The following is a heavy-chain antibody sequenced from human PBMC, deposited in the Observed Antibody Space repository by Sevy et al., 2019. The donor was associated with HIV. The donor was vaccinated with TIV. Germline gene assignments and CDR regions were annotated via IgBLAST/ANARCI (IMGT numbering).Heavy chain of an antibody. CDR3: AKVDCSGGTCDSGAFDI. J-gene: IGHJ3*02. Sequence: GGSLRLSCAASEFTFSTYVMNWVRQAPGKGLEWVSDISGRGGSTDYADSVKGRFTISRDNSKNMMYLQMNSLRAEDTAIYYCAKVDCSGGTCDSGAFDIWGQGTMVTVSS. V-gene: IGHV3-23*01. D-gene: IGHD2-15*01. CDR1: EFTFSTYV. CDR2: ISGRGGST.